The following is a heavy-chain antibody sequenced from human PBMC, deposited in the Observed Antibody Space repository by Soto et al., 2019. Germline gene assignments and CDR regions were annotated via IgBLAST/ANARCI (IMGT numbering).Heavy chain of an antibody. D-gene: IGHD3-22*01. J-gene: IGHJ4*02. CDR1: GFTFSRYD. V-gene: IGHV3-23*01. CDR3: AKVLYYYDSSGYYYHLGY. Sequence: PGWYLRLSCEAPGFTFSRYDMSWFRQAPLNVMEWVSAISGSGGSTYYADSVKGRFTISRDNSKNTLYLQMNSLRAEDTAVYYCAKVLYYYDSSGYYYHLGYWGQGTLVTVSS. CDR2: ISGSGGST.